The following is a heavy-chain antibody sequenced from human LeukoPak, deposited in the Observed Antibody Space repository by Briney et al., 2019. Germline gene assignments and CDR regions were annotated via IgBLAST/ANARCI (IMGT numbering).Heavy chain of an antibody. CDR1: GGSFSGYY. CDR3: ARGVAVAGYYFDY. D-gene: IGHD6-19*01. Sequence: SETLSLTCAVYGGSFSGYYWSWIRQPPGKGLEWIGEINHSGSTNHNPSLKSRITISVDTSKNQFSLKLSSVTAADTAVYYCARGVAVAGYYFDYWGQGTLVTVSS. V-gene: IGHV4-34*01. CDR2: INHSGST. J-gene: IGHJ4*02.